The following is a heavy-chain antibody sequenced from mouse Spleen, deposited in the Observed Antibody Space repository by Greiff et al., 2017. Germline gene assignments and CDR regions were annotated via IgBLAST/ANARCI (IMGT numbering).Heavy chain of an antibody. Sequence: QVQLQQSGAELAKPGASVKLSCKASGYTFTSYWMHWVKQRPGQGLEWIGYINPSSGYTKYNQKFKDKATLTADTSSSTAYMELHSLTSEDSAVYFCARYYYGSNKYYFDYWGQGTTLTVSS. CDR1: GYTFTSYW. CDR3: ARYYYGSNKYYFDY. V-gene: IGHV1-7*01. CDR2: INPSSGYT. D-gene: IGHD1-1*01. J-gene: IGHJ2*01.